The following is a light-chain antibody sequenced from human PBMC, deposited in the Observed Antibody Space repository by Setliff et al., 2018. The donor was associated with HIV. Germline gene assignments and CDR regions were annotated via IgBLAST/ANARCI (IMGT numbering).Light chain of an antibody. CDR2: TNN. Sequence: QSVLTQPPSASGTPGQRVTISCSGGSSNIGGNTVNWYQQLPGTAPKLLIYTNNQRPSGVPYRFSGSKSGTSASLAISGLQSEDEADYYCAAWDDSLNGPVFGGGTKVTVL. J-gene: IGLJ2*01. V-gene: IGLV1-44*01. CDR3: AAWDDSLNGPV. CDR1: SSNIGGNT.